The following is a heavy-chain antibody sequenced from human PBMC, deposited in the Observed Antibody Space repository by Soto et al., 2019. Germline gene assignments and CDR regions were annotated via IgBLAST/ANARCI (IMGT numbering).Heavy chain of an antibody. CDR2: ISSDSSYI. D-gene: IGHD6-19*01. CDR3: ARDPIPVPMYYFDY. J-gene: IGHJ4*02. CDR1: GFTFSNYS. Sequence: GGSLRLSCTASGFTFSNYSMNWVRQAPGEGLEWVSSISSDSSYIYYADSVKGRFTISRDNAKNSLSLQMNSLRAEDTAVYFCARDPIPVPMYYFDYWGQGSLVTVSS. V-gene: IGHV3-21*01.